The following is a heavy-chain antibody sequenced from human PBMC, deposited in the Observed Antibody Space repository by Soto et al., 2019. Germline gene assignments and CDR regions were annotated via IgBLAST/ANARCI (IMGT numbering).Heavy chain of an antibody. CDR1: GGSISSYY. CDR2: IYYSGST. V-gene: IGHV4-59*01. D-gene: IGHD4-17*01. Sequence: SETLSLTCTVSGGSISSYYWSWIRRPPGKGLEWIGYIYYSGSTNYNPSLKSRVTISVDTSKNQFSLKLSSVTAADTAVYYCARGSDGDYLTGIYYYYYMDVWGKGTTVTVSS. J-gene: IGHJ6*03. CDR3: ARGSDGDYLTGIYYYYYMDV.